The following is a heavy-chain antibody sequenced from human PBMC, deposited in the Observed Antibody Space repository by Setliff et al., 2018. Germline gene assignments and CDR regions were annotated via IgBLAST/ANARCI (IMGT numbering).Heavy chain of an antibody. V-gene: IGHV4-59*08. Sequence: PSETLSLTCVVYGDSFSDYYWSWIRQPPGKGLEWIGYIFYSGSSNYNPSLQSRVSISADTSTNHFSLKLTSVTAADTAVYYCARIGHEVVAATREYYMDVWGKGTTVTVSS. J-gene: IGHJ6*03. D-gene: IGHD2-15*01. CDR2: IFYSGSS. CDR1: GDSFSDYY. CDR3: ARIGHEVVAATREYYMDV.